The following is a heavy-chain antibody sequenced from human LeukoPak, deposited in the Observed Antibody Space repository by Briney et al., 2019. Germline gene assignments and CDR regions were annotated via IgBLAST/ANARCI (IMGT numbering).Heavy chain of an antibody. CDR3: ARGRRESITIFGGDY. CDR1: GGSISSGGYY. CDR2: IYHSGST. Sequence: SQTLSLTCTVSGGSISSGGYYWSWIRQPPGKGLEWIGYIYHSGSTYYNPSLKSRVTISVDRSKNQFSLKLSSVTAADTAVYYCARGRRESITIFGGDYWGQGTLVTVSS. D-gene: IGHD3-3*01. V-gene: IGHV4-30-2*01. J-gene: IGHJ4*02.